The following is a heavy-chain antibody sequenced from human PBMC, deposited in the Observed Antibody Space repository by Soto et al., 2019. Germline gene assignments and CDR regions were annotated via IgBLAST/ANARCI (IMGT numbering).Heavy chain of an antibody. CDR1: GYTFTTYA. V-gene: IGHV1-3*01. J-gene: IGHJ3*02. CDR3: ARGGYRSGYYGDDAFDI. CDR2: INPGNGNT. Sequence: GASVKVSCKASGYTFTTYAMHWVRQAPGQRLEWMGWINPGNGNTKYSQKIQGRVTITRDTSASTAYMELSSLTSEDTAVYYCARGGYRSGYYGDDAFDIWGQGTMVTVSS. D-gene: IGHD6-19*01.